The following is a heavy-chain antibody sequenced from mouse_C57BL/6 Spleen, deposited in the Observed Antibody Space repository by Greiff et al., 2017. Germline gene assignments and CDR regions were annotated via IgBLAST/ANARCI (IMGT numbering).Heavy chain of an antibody. D-gene: IGHD1-1*01. Sequence: VHLVESGAELARPGASVKMSCKASGYTFTSYTMHWVKQRPGQGLEWIGYINPSSGYTKYNQKFKDKATLTADKSSSTAYMQLSSLTSEDSAVYYCAREREDGSSYGYFEVGGTGTTVTVSS. J-gene: IGHJ1*03. V-gene: IGHV1-4*01. CDR1: GYTFTSYT. CDR2: INPSSGYT. CDR3: AREREDGSSYGYFEV.